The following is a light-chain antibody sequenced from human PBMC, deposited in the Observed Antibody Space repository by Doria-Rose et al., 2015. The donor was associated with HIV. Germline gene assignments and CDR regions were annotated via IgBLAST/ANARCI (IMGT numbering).Light chain of an antibody. CDR3: HQYGTSWT. CDR2: DGS. Sequence: TQSPGTLSLSPGVRATLSCRASQSFSSTYLAWYQQKPGQAPSLLIYDGSTMATGIPDRVSGSGFGTDFTLTINRLEPEDFALYYCHQYGTSWTFGQGTKVEI. J-gene: IGKJ1*01. V-gene: IGKV3-20*01. CDR1: QSFSSTY.